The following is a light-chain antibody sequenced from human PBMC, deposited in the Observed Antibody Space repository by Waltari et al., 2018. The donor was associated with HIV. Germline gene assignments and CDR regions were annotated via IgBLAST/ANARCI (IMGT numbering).Light chain of an antibody. CDR1: QSISNY. CDR2: AAS. V-gene: IGKV1-39*01. CDR3: QQTYSTPLT. J-gene: IGKJ4*01. Sequence: DIQMTQSPSSLSASVGDRVTITCRASQSISNYLNWYQQKPGKAPKLLIYAASSLQSGVPSSFSGSGSVTDFTLTISSLQPEDFATYYCQQTYSTPLTFGGGTKVEI.